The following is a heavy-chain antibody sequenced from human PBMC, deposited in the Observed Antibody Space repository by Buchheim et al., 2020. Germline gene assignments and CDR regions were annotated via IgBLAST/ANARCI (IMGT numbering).Heavy chain of an antibody. CDR3: TRDGGSYGRFVVDY. D-gene: IGHD1-26*01. V-gene: IGHV3-49*04. CDR1: GFTFGDYA. J-gene: IGHJ4*02. CDR2: IRSKAYGGTT. Sequence: EVQLVESGGGLVQPGRSLRLSCTASGFTFGDYAMSWVRQAPGKGLEWVGFIRSKAYGGTTEYAASVKGRFTISRDDSKSIAYLQMNSLKTEDTAVYYCTRDGGSYGRFVVDYWGQGTL.